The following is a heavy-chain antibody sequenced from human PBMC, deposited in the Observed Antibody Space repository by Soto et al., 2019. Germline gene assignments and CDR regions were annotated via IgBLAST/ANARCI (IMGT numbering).Heavy chain of an antibody. J-gene: IGHJ6*02. V-gene: IGHV3-74*01. CDR2: ISGDGSRT. D-gene: IGHD1-26*01. Sequence: EVQVVESGGDSVQPGGSLRLSCSTSGFTFSSYWMHWVSQAPGKGLVWVSRISGDGSRTYYADSVQGRFTISRDNAKNTLYLLISILRAEDTAVYYCARGLSGYYGMDVWGQGATVSVFS. CDR1: GFTFSSYW. CDR3: ARGLSGYYGMDV.